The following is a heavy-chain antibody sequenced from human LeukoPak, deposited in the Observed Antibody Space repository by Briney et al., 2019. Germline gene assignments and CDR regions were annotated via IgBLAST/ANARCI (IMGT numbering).Heavy chain of an antibody. CDR2: IYYSGST. D-gene: IGHD3-3*01. Sequence: PSETLSLTCTVSGGSISISSYYWGWIRQPPGKGLEWIGSIYYSGSTYYNLSLKSRVTISVDTSKNQFSLKLSSVTAADTAVYYCAVVIIGGDYFDSWGQGTLVTVSS. V-gene: IGHV4-39*01. J-gene: IGHJ4*02. CDR1: GGSISISSYY. CDR3: AVVIIGGDYFDS.